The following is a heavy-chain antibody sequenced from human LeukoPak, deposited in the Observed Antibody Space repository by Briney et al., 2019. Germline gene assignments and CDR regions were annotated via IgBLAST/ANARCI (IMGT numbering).Heavy chain of an antibody. V-gene: IGHV3-74*01. J-gene: IGHJ4*02. CDR3: ARGRMVGPTDLSR. Sequence: GGSLRLSCAASGFTFSSYWMHWVRQAPGKGLVWVSRINSDGSSTSYADSVKGRFTISRDNAKNTLYLQMNSLRAEDTAVYYCARGRMVGPTDLSRWGQGPLVTVSS. CDR2: INSDGSST. CDR1: GFTFSSYW. D-gene: IGHD1-26*01.